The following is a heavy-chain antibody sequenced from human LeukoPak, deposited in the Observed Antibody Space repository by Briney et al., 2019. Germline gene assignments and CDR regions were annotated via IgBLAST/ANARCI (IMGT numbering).Heavy chain of an antibody. Sequence: ASVKVSCKASGYTFTSYYIHWVRQAPGQGLEWMGIINPSGGITNYAQKFQGRVTMTRDMSTSTVYMELSSLRSEGTAVYYCARVSVGATMLAYFDYWGQGTLVTVSS. J-gene: IGHJ4*02. CDR2: INPSGGIT. CDR1: GYTFTSYY. V-gene: IGHV1-46*01. D-gene: IGHD1-26*01. CDR3: ARVSVGATMLAYFDY.